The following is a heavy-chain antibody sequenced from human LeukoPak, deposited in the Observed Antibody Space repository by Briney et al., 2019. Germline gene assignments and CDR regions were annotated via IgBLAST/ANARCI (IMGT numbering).Heavy chain of an antibody. CDR2: ISGSGGST. CDR1: GSTFSSYA. J-gene: IGHJ4*02. CDR3: AKGEKILLWFGESFDY. Sequence: GGSLRLSCAASGSTFSSYAMSWVRQAPGKGLEWVSAISGSGGSTYYADSVKGRFTISRDNSKNTLYLQMNSLRAEDTAVYYCAKGEKILLWFGESFDYWGQGTLVTVSS. V-gene: IGHV3-23*01. D-gene: IGHD3-10*01.